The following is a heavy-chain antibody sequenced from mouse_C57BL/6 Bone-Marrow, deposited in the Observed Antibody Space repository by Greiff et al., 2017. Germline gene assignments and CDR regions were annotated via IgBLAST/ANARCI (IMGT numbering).Heavy chain of an antibody. J-gene: IGHJ2*01. V-gene: IGHV5-17*01. CDR3: ARSYFDY. Sequence: EVKVVESGGGLVKPGGSLKLSCAASGFTFSDYGMHWVRQAPEKGLEWVAYISSGSSTIYYADPVKGRFTISRDNAKNTLFLQMTSLRSEDTAMYYCARSYFDYWGQGTTLTVSS. CDR1: GFTFSDYG. CDR2: ISSGSSTI.